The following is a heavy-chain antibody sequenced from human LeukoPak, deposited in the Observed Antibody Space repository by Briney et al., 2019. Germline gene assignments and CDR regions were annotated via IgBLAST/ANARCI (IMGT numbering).Heavy chain of an antibody. CDR2: IDPNRGGT. J-gene: IGHJ4*02. Sequence: ASVKVSCKASGYTFTAYYIHWVRQAPGQGLEWMGWIDPNRGGTSYAQKFQGRVAMTRDTFISSAYMELSSLISDDTAVYYCARDIARMGAYYYDSSGPIDYWGQGTLVTVSS. V-gene: IGHV1-2*02. D-gene: IGHD3-22*01. CDR3: ARDIARMGAYYYDSSGPIDY. CDR1: GYTFTAYY.